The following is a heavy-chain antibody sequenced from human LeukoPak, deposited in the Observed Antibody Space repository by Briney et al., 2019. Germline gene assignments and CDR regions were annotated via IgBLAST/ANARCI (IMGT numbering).Heavy chain of an antibody. J-gene: IGHJ4*02. Sequence: SQTLSLTCAISGDSVSSNSAAWNWIRQSPSRGLEWLGRTYYRSTWYNDYVVSVKSRITINPDTSKNQFSLQLNSVTPEDTAVYYCAREFTLGYCSGGSCIAFDYWGQGTLVTVSS. CDR1: GDSVSSNSAA. CDR3: AREFTLGYCSGGSCIAFDY. CDR2: TYYRSTWYN. D-gene: IGHD2-15*01. V-gene: IGHV6-1*01.